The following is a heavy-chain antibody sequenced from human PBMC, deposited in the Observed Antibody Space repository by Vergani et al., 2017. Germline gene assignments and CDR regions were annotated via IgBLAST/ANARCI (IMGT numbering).Heavy chain of an antibody. Sequence: EAYLVQSGGGLVTPGGSLRLSCAASGFNFPSFTMNWVRQAPGRGLEWISSIKFPPGEIFYADSVKGRFTISRDNVKNVLFLQMENLRAADTGVYFCARVQELYDFWSGYRVRYYYYMDVWGKGTTVTVSS. CDR2: IKFPPGEI. J-gene: IGHJ6*03. D-gene: IGHD3-3*01. CDR3: ARVQELYDFWSGYRVRYYYYMDV. CDR1: GFNFPSFT. V-gene: IGHV3-21*06.